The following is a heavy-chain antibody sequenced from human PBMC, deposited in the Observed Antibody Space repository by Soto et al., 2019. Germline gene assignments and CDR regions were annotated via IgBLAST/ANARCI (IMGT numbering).Heavy chain of an antibody. Sequence: EVQLLESGGGLVQPGGSLRLSCAASGFTFSSYVMSWVRQAPGKGLEWVSAITGSGGDTYYADSVKGQFTISRDNSKSTLYRQMNSLRAEDTALYYCAKGSASSRPYYFDYWGQGNLVPVSS. J-gene: IGHJ4*02. CDR3: AKGSASSRPYYFDY. CDR2: ITGSGGDT. CDR1: GFTFSSYV. D-gene: IGHD6-6*01. V-gene: IGHV3-23*01.